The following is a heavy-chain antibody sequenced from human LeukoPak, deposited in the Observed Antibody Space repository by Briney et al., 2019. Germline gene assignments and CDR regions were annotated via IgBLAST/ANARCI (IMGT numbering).Heavy chain of an antibody. CDR3: ARGSRDLSVVIPVRNAFDI. D-gene: IGHD2-21*01. J-gene: IGHJ3*02. CDR1: GGPIRSAGYY. Sequence: SETLSLTCNVSGGPIRSAGYYWSWIRQSPGRGLEWIGYIYHSGTTFYSPSLKSRVTISIDTSKNQFSLKLSSVTAADTAVYYCARGSRDLSVVIPVRNAFDIWGQGTMVTVSS. V-gene: IGHV4-30-2*06. CDR2: IYHSGTT.